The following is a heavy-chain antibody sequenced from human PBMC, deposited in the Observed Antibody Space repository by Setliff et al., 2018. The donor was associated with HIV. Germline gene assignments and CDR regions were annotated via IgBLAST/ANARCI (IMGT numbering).Heavy chain of an antibody. D-gene: IGHD1-7*01. J-gene: IGHJ5*02. Sequence: PSETLSLTCTVSGGSISSSSYYWGWIRQPPGKGLEWIGSIYYSGSTYYNPSLKSRVTMSVDTSKNHFSLKLSSVTAADTAVYYCASSPRKTGTTSAWGQGTLVTVSS. CDR2: IYYSGST. V-gene: IGHV4-39*02. CDR1: GGSISSSSYY. CDR3: ASSPRKTGTTSA.